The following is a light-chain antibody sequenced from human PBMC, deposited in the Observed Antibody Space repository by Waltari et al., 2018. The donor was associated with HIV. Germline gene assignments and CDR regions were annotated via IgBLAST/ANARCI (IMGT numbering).Light chain of an antibody. J-gene: IGLJ2*01. V-gene: IGLV1-44*01. CDR3: ATWDDRMNGPV. Sequence: QSVLTPPPSATGPPGQRGTISCSGSSANIGSNTVNWYQQPPGTAPKLPIKSNNQRPSGVHDRFSGSKSGTSASLAISGLQSEDEADYYCATWDDRMNGPVFGGGTKLTVL. CDR1: SANIGSNT. CDR2: SNN.